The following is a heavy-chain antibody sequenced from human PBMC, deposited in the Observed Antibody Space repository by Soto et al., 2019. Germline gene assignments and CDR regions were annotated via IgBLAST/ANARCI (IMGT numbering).Heavy chain of an antibody. V-gene: IGHV3-30*18. CDR2: VSYDETNK. CDR3: AKRFSSAWYYLDY. CDR1: GFTFSTHG. Sequence: GGSLRLSCVASGFTFSTHGMHWVRQAPGKGLEWVAVVSYDETNKYYADSVKGRFTISRDNSQNTLYLQMNSLRPEDTAVYYCAKRFSSAWYYLDYWGQGTLVTVSS. J-gene: IGHJ4*02. D-gene: IGHD6-19*01.